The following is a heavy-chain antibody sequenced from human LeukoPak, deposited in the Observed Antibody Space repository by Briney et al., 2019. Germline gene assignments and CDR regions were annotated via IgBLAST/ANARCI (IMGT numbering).Heavy chain of an antibody. CDR1: GFPLISND. Sequence: AGGALILSGAASGFPLISNDLSWVRPAPGKGLEWVSVIYSGGSTYYADSVKGRVTISRDNSKNTLYLQMNSLRAEDTAVYYCARGGYQLAPFFWGQGTLVTVSS. V-gene: IGHV3-53*01. CDR3: ARGGYQLAPFF. D-gene: IGHD2-2*01. CDR2: IYSGGST. J-gene: IGHJ4*02.